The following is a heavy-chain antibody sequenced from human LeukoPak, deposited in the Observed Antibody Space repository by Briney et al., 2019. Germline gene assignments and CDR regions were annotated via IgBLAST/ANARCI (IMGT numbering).Heavy chain of an antibody. CDR3: ARDRGYYDSSGRWDYGMDV. V-gene: IGHV1-18*01. CDR2: ISAYNGNT. D-gene: IGHD3-22*01. J-gene: IGHJ6*02. Sequence: ASVKVSCKASGYTFTSYSISWVRQAPGQGLEWMGWISAYNGNTNYAQKLQGRVTMTTDTSTSTAYMELRSLRSDDTAVYYCARDRGYYDSSGRWDYGMDVWGQGTTVTVSS. CDR1: GYTFTSYS.